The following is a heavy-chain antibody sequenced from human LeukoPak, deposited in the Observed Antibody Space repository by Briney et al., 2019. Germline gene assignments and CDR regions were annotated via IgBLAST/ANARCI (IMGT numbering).Heavy chain of an antibody. CDR1: GFTFSDYY. V-gene: IGHV3-11*04. D-gene: IGHD2-2*01. CDR3: ARGQHYFAY. Sequence: GGSLRLSCAASGFTFSDYYMSWIRQAPGKGLEWVSYITSSGSTINYADSVKGRFTVFRDNAKNSLYLQMSSLRAEDTAVYYCARGQHYFAYWGQGTLVTVSS. CDR2: ITSSGSTI. J-gene: IGHJ4*02.